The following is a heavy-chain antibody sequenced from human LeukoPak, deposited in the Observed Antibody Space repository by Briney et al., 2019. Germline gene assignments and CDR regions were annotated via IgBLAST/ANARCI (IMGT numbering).Heavy chain of an antibody. Sequence: PSETLSLTCVVYGGSFSGYYWSWIRQPPGKGLEWIGEINHSGITNYNPSLKSRVTISIDTSKNQFSLKLSSVTAADTAVYYCARGPRYSGYDHWGQGTLVTVSS. CDR1: GGSFSGYY. CDR3: ARGPRYSGYDH. V-gene: IGHV4-34*01. D-gene: IGHD5-12*01. J-gene: IGHJ5*02. CDR2: INHSGIT.